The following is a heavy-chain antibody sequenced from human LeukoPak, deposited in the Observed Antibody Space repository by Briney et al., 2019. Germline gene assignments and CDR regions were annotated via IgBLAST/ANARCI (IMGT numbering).Heavy chain of an antibody. CDR3: ARHGSADNWKLFDY. CDR2: IYYSGST. CDR1: GGSISSYY. Sequence: PSETLSLTCTVSGGSISSYYWSWIRQPPGKGLEWIGYIYYSGSTNYNPSLKSRVTTSVDTSKNQFSLKLSSVTAADTAVYYCARHGSADNWKLFDYWGQGTLVTVSS. D-gene: IGHD1-20*01. V-gene: IGHV4-59*08. J-gene: IGHJ4*02.